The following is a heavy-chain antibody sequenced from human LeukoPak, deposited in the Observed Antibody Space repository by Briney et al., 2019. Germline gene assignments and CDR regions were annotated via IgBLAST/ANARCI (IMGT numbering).Heavy chain of an antibody. D-gene: IGHD1-26*01. J-gene: IGHJ4*02. CDR2: INPNSGGT. CDR3: ARGRGSDPLGY. Sequence: ASVKVSCKASGYTFTSYGITWVRQAPGQGLEWMGWINPNSGGTNYAQKFQGWVTMTRDTSISTAYMELSRLRSDDTAVYYCARGRGSDPLGYWGQGTLVTVSS. CDR1: GYTFTSYG. V-gene: IGHV1-2*04.